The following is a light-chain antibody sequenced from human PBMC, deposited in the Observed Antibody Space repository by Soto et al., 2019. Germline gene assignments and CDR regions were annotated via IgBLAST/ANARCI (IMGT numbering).Light chain of an antibody. CDR2: EVN. V-gene: IGLV2-8*01. CDR1: SSDDGSYNY. Sequence: QSALTQPPSASGSPGQSVNISCTGTSSDDGSYNYVSWYQQHPGKAPKLMIYEVNKRPSGVPDRFSGSKSGNTASLTVSGLQAEDEADYYCILYAGSNTVLFGGGTKLTVL. J-gene: IGLJ2*01. CDR3: ILYAGSNTVL.